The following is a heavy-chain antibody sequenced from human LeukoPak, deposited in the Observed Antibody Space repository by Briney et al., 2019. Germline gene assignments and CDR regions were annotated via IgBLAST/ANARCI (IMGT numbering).Heavy chain of an antibody. CDR3: AKSWVSGSSPNDRRNAVFDY. Sequence: QTGGSLRLSCAASGFTFDDYAMHWVRQAAGKGLEWVSGISWNSDSIGYADSVKGRFTISRDNAKNSLYLQMNSLRAEDTALYYCAKSWVSGSSPNDRRNAVFDYWGRGTLVTVSS. D-gene: IGHD3-10*01. V-gene: IGHV3-9*01. J-gene: IGHJ4*02. CDR2: ISWNSDSI. CDR1: GFTFDDYA.